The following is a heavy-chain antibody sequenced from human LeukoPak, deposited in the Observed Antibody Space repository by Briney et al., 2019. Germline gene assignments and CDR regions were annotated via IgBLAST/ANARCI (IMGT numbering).Heavy chain of an antibody. D-gene: IGHD3-10*01. Sequence: GGSLRLSCAASGFTVSSNYMSWVRQAPGKGLEWVSIIYGGGTTYYADSVKGRFTISRDNAKNSLYLQMNSLRDEDTAVYYCASITLVDFDYWGQGTLVTVSS. J-gene: IGHJ4*02. CDR3: ASITLVDFDY. CDR1: GFTVSSNY. V-gene: IGHV3-53*01. CDR2: IYGGGTT.